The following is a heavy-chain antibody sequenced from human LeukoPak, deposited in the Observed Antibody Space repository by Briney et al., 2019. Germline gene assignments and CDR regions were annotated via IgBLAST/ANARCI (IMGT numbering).Heavy chain of an antibody. CDR1: GFTFSTYA. Sequence: KAGGSLRLSCAASGFTFSTYAIHWVRQAPGKGLEWVSSISSSSTYIYYADSVKGRFTISRDNAKNSLYLQMNSLRVEDTAMYYCARARSGYAEAAFDIWGQGTMVTVSS. CDR2: ISSSSTYI. CDR3: ARARSGYAEAAFDI. D-gene: IGHD5-12*01. J-gene: IGHJ3*02. V-gene: IGHV3-21*01.